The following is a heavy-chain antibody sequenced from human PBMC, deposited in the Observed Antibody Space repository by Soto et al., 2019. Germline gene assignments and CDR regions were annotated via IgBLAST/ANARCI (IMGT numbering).Heavy chain of an antibody. V-gene: IGHV4-61*08. J-gene: IGHJ4*02. Sequence: PSETLSLTCTVSGGSIRSGDYYWSWIRQPPGKGLESIGYIYYSGSTNYNPSLKSRVTISVDTSKNQFSLKLSSVTAADTAVYYCARVYAYYFDYWGQGTLVTVSS. CDR1: GGSIRSGDYY. CDR3: ARVYAYYFDY. CDR2: IYYSGST. D-gene: IGHD2-8*01.